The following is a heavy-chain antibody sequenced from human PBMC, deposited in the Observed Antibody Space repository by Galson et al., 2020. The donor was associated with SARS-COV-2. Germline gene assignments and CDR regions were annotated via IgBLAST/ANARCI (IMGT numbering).Heavy chain of an antibody. CDR1: GFTVSSNY. Sequence: GGSLRLSCAASGFTVSSNYMSWVRQAPGKGLEWVSVIYSGGSTYYADSVKGRFTISRDNSKNTLYLQMISLRAEDTAVYYCARDSRGMVRGAYYYYYYGMDVWGQGTTVTVSS. CDR2: IYSGGST. D-gene: IGHD3-10*01. CDR3: ARDSRGMVRGAYYYYYYGMDV. J-gene: IGHJ6*02. V-gene: IGHV3-53*01.